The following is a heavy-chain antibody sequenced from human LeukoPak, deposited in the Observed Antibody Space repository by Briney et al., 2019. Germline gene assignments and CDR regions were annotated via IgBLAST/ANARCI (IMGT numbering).Heavy chain of an antibody. CDR3: AKVRYYYDSSGYPDY. Sequence: PGGSLRLSCAASGFTFSSYAMSWVRQAPGRGLEWVSAISGSGGSTYYADSVKGRFTISRDNSKNTLYLRMNSLRAEDTAVYYCAKVRYYYDSSGYPDYWGQGTLVTVSS. V-gene: IGHV3-23*01. J-gene: IGHJ4*02. CDR2: ISGSGGST. CDR1: GFTFSSYA. D-gene: IGHD3-22*01.